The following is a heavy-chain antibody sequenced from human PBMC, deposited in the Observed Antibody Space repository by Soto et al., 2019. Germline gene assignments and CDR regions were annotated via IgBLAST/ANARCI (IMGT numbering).Heavy chain of an antibody. CDR2: ISGSGGSI. D-gene: IGHD6-19*01. V-gene: IGHV3-23*01. CDR1: GFTFSSYA. Sequence: GGSLRLSCAASGFTFSSYAMSWVRQAPGKGLEWVSAISGSGGSIYYADSVKGRFTISRDNSKNTLYLQMNSLRAEDTAVYYCAKDGYWPVAGTPGAFEFWGQGTMVTV. CDR3: AKDGYWPVAGTPGAFEF. J-gene: IGHJ3*01.